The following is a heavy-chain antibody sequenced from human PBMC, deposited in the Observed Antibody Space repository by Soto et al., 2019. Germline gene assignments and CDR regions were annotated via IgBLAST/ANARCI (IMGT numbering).Heavy chain of an antibody. J-gene: IGHJ4*02. CDR1: GGSISSGGYY. CDR2: IYYSGST. Sequence: PSETLSLTCTVSGGSISSGGYYWSWIRQHPGKGLEWIGYIYYSGSTYYNPSLKSRVTISVDTSKNQFSLKLSSVTAADTAVYYCARVGPYGLYYFDYWGQGTQVTVSS. CDR3: ARVGPYGLYYFDY. V-gene: IGHV4-31*03. D-gene: IGHD3-10*01.